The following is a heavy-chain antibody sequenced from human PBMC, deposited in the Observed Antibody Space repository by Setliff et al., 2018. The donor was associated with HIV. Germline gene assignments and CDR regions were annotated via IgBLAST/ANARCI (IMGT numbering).Heavy chain of an antibody. CDR1: GGSISSGSYY. CDR2: IYHSGST. V-gene: IGHV4-61*09. J-gene: IGHJ6*02. CDR3: ARDHIVATIRDYYYGMDV. Sequence: SETLSLTCTVSGGSISSGSYYWSWIRQPAGKGLEWIGEIYHSGSTNYNPSLKSRVTISVDTSKNQFALKLTSVTAADTAVYYCARDHIVATIRDYYYGMDVWGQGTTVTVSS. D-gene: IGHD5-12*01.